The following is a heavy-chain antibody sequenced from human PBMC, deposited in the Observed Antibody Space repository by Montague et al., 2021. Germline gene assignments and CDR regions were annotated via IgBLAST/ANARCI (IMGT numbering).Heavy chain of an antibody. CDR1: GDSVAIEDAA. CDR3: ARDDPYCTNGVCYTGDWFDP. CDR2: TYYRSKWYN. V-gene: IGHV6-1*01. J-gene: IGHJ5*02. Sequence: CAISGDSVAIEDAAWSSVKQSPSSGLEWLVMTYYRSKWYNDYAVSVKSRITINPDTSKNQFSLQLNSVTPEDTAVYYCARDDPYCTNGVCYTGDWFDPWGQGTLVTVSS. D-gene: IGHD2-8*01.